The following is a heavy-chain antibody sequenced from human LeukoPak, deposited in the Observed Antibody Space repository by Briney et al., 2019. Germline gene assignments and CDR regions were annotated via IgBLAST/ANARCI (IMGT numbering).Heavy chain of an antibody. Sequence: SETLSLTCAVYGGSFSGYYWSWIRQPPGKGLEWIGEINHSGSTNYNPSLKSRVTISLDTSKNQLSLKLSSVTAADTAVYYCARNGDYNLDSWGQGTLVTVSS. J-gene: IGHJ4*02. CDR1: GGSFSGYY. CDR2: INHSGST. CDR3: ARNGDYNLDS. V-gene: IGHV4-34*01. D-gene: IGHD4-17*01.